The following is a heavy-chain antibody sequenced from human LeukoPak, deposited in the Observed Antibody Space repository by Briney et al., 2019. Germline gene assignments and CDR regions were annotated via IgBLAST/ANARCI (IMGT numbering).Heavy chain of an antibody. CDR1: RFTFNSFG. Sequence: GGSLRLSCAASRFTFNSFGMSWVRQAPGKGLEWVSAISGGGGSTHYADPVEGRFTISRDNSKNTLYLQMNSMRAEDTAVYYCAKDPSYYDSSGFYYGNWYFDLWGRGTLVTVSS. J-gene: IGHJ2*01. CDR2: ISGGGGST. CDR3: AKDPSYYDSSGFYYGNWYFDL. D-gene: IGHD3-22*01. V-gene: IGHV3-23*01.